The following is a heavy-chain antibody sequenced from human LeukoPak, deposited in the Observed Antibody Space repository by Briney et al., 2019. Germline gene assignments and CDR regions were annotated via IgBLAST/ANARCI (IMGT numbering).Heavy chain of an antibody. Sequence: GGSLRLSCAASGFTFSSYSMNWVRQAPGKGLEWVSYISSSGSTIYYADSVKGRFTISRDNAKNSLYLQMNSLRAEDTAVYYCVRDYYGVDVWGLGTTVTVSS. CDR1: GFTFSSYS. D-gene: IGHD3-10*01. J-gene: IGHJ6*02. V-gene: IGHV3-48*04. CDR2: ISSSGSTI. CDR3: VRDYYGVDV.